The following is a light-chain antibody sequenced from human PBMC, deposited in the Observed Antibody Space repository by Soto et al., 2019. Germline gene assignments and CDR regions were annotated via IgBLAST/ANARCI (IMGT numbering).Light chain of an antibody. CDR3: QQYSSWLWT. CDR2: GAS. V-gene: IGKV3-20*01. CDR1: RSVRSSF. J-gene: IGKJ1*01. Sequence: EIVLTQSPGTLSLSPGERASLSCRASRSVRSSFLAWYHQRPGRAPRLLIYGASNRATGVPARISGSVSGTEFTLTIASLQSEDFAVYYCQQYSSWLWTVGQGTKVDSK.